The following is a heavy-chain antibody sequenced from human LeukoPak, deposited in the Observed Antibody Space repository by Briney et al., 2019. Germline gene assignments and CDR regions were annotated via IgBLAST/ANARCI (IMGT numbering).Heavy chain of an antibody. J-gene: IGHJ5*02. D-gene: IGHD3-16*01. CDR3: ARALRSTTGFDP. Sequence: GASVKVSCKASGYTFTGYYMHWVRQAPGQGLEWMGWINPNSGGTNYAQKFQGWVTMSRDTSISTAYMELSRLRSDDTAVYYCARALRSTTGFDPWGQGTLVTVSS. CDR1: GYTFTGYY. CDR2: INPNSGGT. V-gene: IGHV1-2*04.